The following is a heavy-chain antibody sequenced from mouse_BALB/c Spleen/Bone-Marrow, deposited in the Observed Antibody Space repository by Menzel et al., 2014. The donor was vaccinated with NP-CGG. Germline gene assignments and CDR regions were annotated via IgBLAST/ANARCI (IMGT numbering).Heavy chain of an antibody. CDR2: LWGGGTT. J-gene: IGHJ3*01. V-gene: IGHV2-6-5*01. CDR3: ARHWDYDYGFAY. CDR1: GFSLTDYG. Sequence: VKLVESGPGLVAPSQNLSITCTVSGFSLTDYGVSWIRQPPGKGLEWLGVLWGGGTTYYNSTLKSRLSISRDNSKGQVFLKMNSLQTDDTAIYYCARHWDYDYGFAYWGRGTLVTVSA. D-gene: IGHD2-4*01.